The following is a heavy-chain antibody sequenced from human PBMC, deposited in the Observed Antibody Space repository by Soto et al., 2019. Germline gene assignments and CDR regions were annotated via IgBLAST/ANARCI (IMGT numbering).Heavy chain of an antibody. Sequence: PSETLSLTCTVSGGSISSGDYYWSWIRQPPGKGLEWIGYIYYSGSTYYNPSLKSRVTISVDTSKNQFSLKLSSVTAADTAVYYCARDVTLDYYGSGDHFDYWGQGTLVTVSS. CDR3: ARDVTLDYYGSGDHFDY. V-gene: IGHV4-30-4*01. CDR2: IYYSGST. CDR1: GGSISSGDYY. D-gene: IGHD3-10*01. J-gene: IGHJ4*02.